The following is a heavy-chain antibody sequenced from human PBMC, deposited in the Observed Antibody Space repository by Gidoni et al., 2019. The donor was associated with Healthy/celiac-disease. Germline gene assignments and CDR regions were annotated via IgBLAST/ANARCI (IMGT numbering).Heavy chain of an antibody. CDR2: INPNSGGT. CDR1: GYTFTGYY. V-gene: IGHV1-2*02. J-gene: IGHJ5*02. Sequence: QVQLVQSGAEVKKPGASVKLSCKASGYTFTGYYMHWVRQAPGQGLEWMGWINPNSGGTNYAQKFQGRVTMTRDTSISTAYMELSRLRSDDTAVYYCARDPVTMVRGDWFDPWGQETLVTVSS. CDR3: ARDPVTMVRGDWFDP. D-gene: IGHD3-10*01.